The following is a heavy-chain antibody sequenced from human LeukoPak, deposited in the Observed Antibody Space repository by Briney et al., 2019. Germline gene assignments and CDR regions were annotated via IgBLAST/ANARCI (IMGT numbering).Heavy chain of an antibody. CDR3: ARESDRYYYYYMDV. CDR2: ISAYNGNT. V-gene: IGHV1-18*01. Sequence: GASVKVSCKASGYTFTSYGISWVRQAPGQGLEWMGWISAYNGNTNYAQKLQGRVTMTTDTSTSTAYMELRSLRSDDTAVYYCARESDRYYYYYMDVWGKGTTVTVSS. J-gene: IGHJ6*03. CDR1: GYTFTSYG. D-gene: IGHD1-14*01.